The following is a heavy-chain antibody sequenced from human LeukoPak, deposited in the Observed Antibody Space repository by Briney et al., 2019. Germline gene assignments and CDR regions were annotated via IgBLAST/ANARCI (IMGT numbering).Heavy chain of an antibody. CDR2: ISGSSSYI. CDR3: ASSGYEYNDAFDI. V-gene: IGHV3-21*01. CDR1: GFTFSSYS. D-gene: IGHD5-12*01. Sequence: GGSLRLSCAASGFTFSSYSMNWVRQAPGKGLEWVSSISGSSSYIYYADSVKGRFTISRDNAKNSLYLQMNSLRAEDAAVYYCASSGYEYNDAFDIWGQGTMVTVSS. J-gene: IGHJ3*02.